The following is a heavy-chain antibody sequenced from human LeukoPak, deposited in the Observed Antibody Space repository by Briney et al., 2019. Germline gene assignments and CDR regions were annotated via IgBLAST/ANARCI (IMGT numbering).Heavy chain of an antibody. D-gene: IGHD5-24*01. CDR1: GFTFSNAW. CDR3: TTGEMATTPFDY. J-gene: IGHJ4*02. V-gene: IGHV3-15*01. Sequence: GGSLRLSCAASGFTFSNAWMSWVRQAPGKGLEWVGRIKSKTDGGTTDYAAPVKGRFTISRDDSKNTLYLQMSSLKTEDTAVYYCTTGEMATTPFDYWGQGTLVTVSS. CDR2: IKSKTDGGTT.